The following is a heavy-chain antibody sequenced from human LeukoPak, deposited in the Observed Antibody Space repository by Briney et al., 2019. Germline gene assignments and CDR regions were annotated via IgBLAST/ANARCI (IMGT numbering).Heavy chain of an antibody. V-gene: IGHV3-30*02. CDR1: GFTFSSYG. CDR2: IRDDGSNK. Sequence: PGGSLRLSCAASGFTFSSYGMHWVRQAPGKGLEWVTFIRDDGSNKYYADSVKGRFTISRDNSKNTLYPQMNSLRAEDTAVYYCAKAGSSSWDAFDYWGQGTLVTVSS. D-gene: IGHD6-13*01. CDR3: AKAGSSSWDAFDY. J-gene: IGHJ4*02.